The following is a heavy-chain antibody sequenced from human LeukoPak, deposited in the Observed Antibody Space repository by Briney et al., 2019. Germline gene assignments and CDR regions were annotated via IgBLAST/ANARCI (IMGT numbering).Heavy chain of an antibody. D-gene: IGHD6-6*01. J-gene: IGHJ3*02. CDR1: GFTFSSYS. Sequence: GGSLRLSCVASGFTFSSYSMNWVRQAPGKGLEWVSSICSSSSYIYYADSVKGRFTISRDNAKNSLYLQMNSLRAEDTAVYYCARGIGYSSSPGAFDIWGQGTMVTVSS. CDR2: ICSSSSYI. CDR3: ARGIGYSSSPGAFDI. V-gene: IGHV3-21*01.